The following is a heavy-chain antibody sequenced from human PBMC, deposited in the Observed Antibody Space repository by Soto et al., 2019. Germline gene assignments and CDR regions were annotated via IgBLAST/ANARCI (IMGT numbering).Heavy chain of an antibody. CDR2: ISGSGGST. D-gene: IGHD6-13*01. V-gene: IGHV3-23*01. CDR1: GFTSSGYA. J-gene: IGHJ2*01. CDR3: AKAPEYSSSWYVTRYFDL. Sequence: GGSLRLSCAASGFTSSGYAMSWVRQAPGKGLEWVSAISGSGGSTYYADSVQGRFTISRDNSKNTLYLQMNSLRAEDTAVYYCAKAPEYSSSWYVTRYFDLWGRGTLVTVSS.